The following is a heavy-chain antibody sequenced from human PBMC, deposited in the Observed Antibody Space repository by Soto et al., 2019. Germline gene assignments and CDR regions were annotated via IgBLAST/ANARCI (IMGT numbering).Heavy chain of an antibody. CDR3: ASEIGSGSYYDAFDI. CDR1: GGSISSSSYY. D-gene: IGHD3-10*01. Sequence: QLQLQESGPGLVKPSETLSLTCTVSGGSISSSSYYWGWIRQPPGKGLGWIGSIYYSGSTYYNPSLNSRVTISVYTSKNQFALKLSSVTAADTAVYYCASEIGSGSYYDAFDIWGQWPMVTVSS. J-gene: IGHJ3*02. V-gene: IGHV4-39*01. CDR2: IYYSGST.